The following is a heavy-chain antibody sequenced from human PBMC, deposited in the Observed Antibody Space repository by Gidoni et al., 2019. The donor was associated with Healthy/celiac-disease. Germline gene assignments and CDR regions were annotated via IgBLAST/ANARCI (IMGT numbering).Heavy chain of an antibody. V-gene: IGHV3-48*02. CDR3: ARDQGYCGGDCYLWLPSSNDAFDI. Sequence: EVQLVESGGGLVQPGGSLRLSCAASGFTFSSYSMNWVRQAPGKGLEWVSYISSSSSTIDYADSVKGRFTISRDNAKNSLYLQMNSLRDEDTAVYYCARDQGYCGGDCYLWLPSSNDAFDIWGQGTMVTVSS. J-gene: IGHJ3*02. CDR2: ISSSSSTI. D-gene: IGHD2-21*01. CDR1: GFTFSSYS.